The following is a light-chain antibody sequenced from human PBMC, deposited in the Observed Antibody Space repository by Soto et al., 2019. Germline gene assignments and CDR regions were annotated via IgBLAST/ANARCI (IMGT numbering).Light chain of an antibody. CDR3: QQRTNWPPA. CDR1: QSVSSY. J-gene: IGKJ3*01. Sequence: EIVLTQSPATLSLSPGERATLSCRASQSVSSYLAWYQQKPGQAPRLLIYDASNSATGIPARFSGSGSGTDFTLTISSLEPEDFAVYYCQQRTNWPPAFGPATKVDIK. V-gene: IGKV3-11*01. CDR2: DAS.